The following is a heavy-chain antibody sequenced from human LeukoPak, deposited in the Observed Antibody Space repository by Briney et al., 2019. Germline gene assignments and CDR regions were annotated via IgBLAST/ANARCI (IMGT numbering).Heavy chain of an antibody. CDR3: ASGGYSHGFDY. CDR1: GGSISSGGYS. Sequence: SQTLSLTCAVSGGSISSGGYSWSWIRQPPGKGLEWIGYIYHNGNTYYSPSLKSRVTISVDRSKNQLSLKLSSVTAADTAMYYCASGGYSHGFDYWGQGTLVTVSS. V-gene: IGHV4-30-2*01. J-gene: IGHJ4*02. D-gene: IGHD5-18*01. CDR2: IYHNGNT.